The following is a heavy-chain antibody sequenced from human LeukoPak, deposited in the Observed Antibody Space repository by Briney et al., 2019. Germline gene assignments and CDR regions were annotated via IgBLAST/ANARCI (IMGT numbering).Heavy chain of an antibody. CDR3: ARGEGYSYSDDYYFFYMDV. V-gene: IGHV4-34*01. D-gene: IGHD5-18*01. Sequence: SETLSLTCGVYAGSFSGYYWTWIRQSPGKGLEWIGKITHSGSTKYNPSLKSRVTISIDTSNNQFSLRVSSVTAADTAVYYCARGEGYSYSDDYYFFYMDVWGKGTTVTVSS. CDR1: AGSFSGYY. J-gene: IGHJ6*03. CDR2: ITHSGST.